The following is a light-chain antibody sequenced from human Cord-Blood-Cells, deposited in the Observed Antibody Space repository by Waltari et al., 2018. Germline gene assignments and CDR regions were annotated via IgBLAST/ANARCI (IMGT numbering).Light chain of an antibody. Sequence: QSALTQPASVSGSPGQSIPISCTGTSSDVGSSYLVSWYQQHPGKAPKLMIYEGSKRPSGVSNRFSGSKSGNTASLTISGLQAEDEADYYCCSYAGSVVFGGGTKLTVL. CDR2: EGS. J-gene: IGLJ2*01. CDR1: SSDVGSSYL. V-gene: IGLV2-23*01. CDR3: CSYAGSVV.